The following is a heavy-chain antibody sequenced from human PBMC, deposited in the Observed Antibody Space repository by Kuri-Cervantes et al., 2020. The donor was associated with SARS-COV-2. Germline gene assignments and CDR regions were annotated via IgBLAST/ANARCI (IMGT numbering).Heavy chain of an antibody. CDR3: AKGDYCSSTSCYSYYYYYGMDV. J-gene: IGHJ6*02. V-gene: IGHV3-23*01. Sequence: GESLKISCVASGFNFNGAWMSWVRQAPGKGLEWVSAISGSGGSTYYADSVKGRFTISRDNSTNTLYLQMNSLRAEDTAVYYCAKGDYCSSTSCYSYYYYYGMDVWGQGTTVTVSS. CDR1: GFNFNGAW. CDR2: ISGSGGST. D-gene: IGHD2-2*01.